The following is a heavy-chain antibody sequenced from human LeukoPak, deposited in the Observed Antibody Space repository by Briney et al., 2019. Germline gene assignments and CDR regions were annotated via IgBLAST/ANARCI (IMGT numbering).Heavy chain of an antibody. V-gene: IGHV3-48*03. CDR2: ISSSGSTI. J-gene: IGHJ6*03. D-gene: IGHD3-3*01. Sequence: GGSLRLSCAASGFTFSSYEMNWVRQAPGKGLEWVSHISSSGSTIYYADSVKGRFTISRDNAKNSLYLQMNSLRAEDTAVYYCARDLKSTPEYDFWSGEYYYYYYMDVWGKGTTVTVSS. CDR3: ARDLKSTPEYDFWSGEYYYYYYMDV. CDR1: GFTFSSYE.